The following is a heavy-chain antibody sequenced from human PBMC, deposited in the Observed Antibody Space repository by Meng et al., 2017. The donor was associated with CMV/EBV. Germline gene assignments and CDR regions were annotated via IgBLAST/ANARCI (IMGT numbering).Heavy chain of an antibody. J-gene: IGHJ6*02. CDR2: INRGGTTT. CDR1: GGSVSSGSDSGGSFY. Sequence: GGSLRLSCTVSGGSVSSGSDSGGSFYWSWIRQTPGKGLVWVSAINRGGTTTTYADSVKGRFTISRDNAKNTLYLQMNDLRAEDTAVYYCAGSPPNLVGDMYFFYAMDVWGRGTTVTVSS. CDR3: AGSPPNLVGDMYFFYAMDV. D-gene: IGHD2/OR15-2a*01. V-gene: IGHV3-74*01.